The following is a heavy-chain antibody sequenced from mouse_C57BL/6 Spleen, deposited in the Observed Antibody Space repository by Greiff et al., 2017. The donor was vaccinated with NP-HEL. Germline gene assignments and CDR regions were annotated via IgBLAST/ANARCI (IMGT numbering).Heavy chain of an antibody. J-gene: IGHJ2*01. Sequence: VQLQQSGAELVRPGASVTLSCKASGYTFTDYEMHWVKQTPVHGLEWIGAIDPETGGTAYNQKFKGKAILTADKSSSTAYMELRSLTSEDSAVYYCTRDYYSNGGDYWGQGTTLTVSS. CDR2: IDPETGGT. CDR1: GYTFTDYE. CDR3: TRDYYSNGGDY. V-gene: IGHV1-15*01. D-gene: IGHD2-5*01.